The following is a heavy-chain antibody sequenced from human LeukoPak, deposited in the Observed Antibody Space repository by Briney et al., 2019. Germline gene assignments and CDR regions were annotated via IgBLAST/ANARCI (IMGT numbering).Heavy chain of an antibody. V-gene: IGHV1-69*04. J-gene: IGHJ4*02. D-gene: IGHD1-26*01. CDR3: ARDPLLPYSGSYYFDY. Sequence: ASVKVSCKASGGTFSSYAISWVRQAPGQGLEWMGRIIPILGIANYAQKFQGRVTITADKSTSTAYMELSSLRSEDTAVYYCARDPLLPYSGSYYFDYWGQGTLVTVSS. CDR1: GGTFSSYA. CDR2: IIPILGIA.